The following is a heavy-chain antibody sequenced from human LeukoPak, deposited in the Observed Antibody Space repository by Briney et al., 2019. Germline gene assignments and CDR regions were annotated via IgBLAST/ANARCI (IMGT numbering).Heavy chain of an antibody. CDR1: RGSISSYF. J-gene: IGHJ4*02. CDR2: IYCSGST. CDR3: AREAPSRYYFDY. Sequence: SETLSLTRTVSRGSISSYFWSWIRQPPGKGLEWIGYIYCSGSTNYNPSLKSRVTISVDTSKNQFSLKLSSVAAADTAVYYCAREAPSRYYFDYWGQGTLVTVSS. V-gene: IGHV4-59*01.